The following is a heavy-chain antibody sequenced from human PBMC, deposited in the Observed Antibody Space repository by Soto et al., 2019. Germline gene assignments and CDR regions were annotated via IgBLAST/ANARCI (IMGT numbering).Heavy chain of an antibody. CDR3: AKGGEGYCSTTSCLYFSDY. Sequence: TGVPIRLPYVTAEGTCVDHASSCVRQEQGKGLEWVSTISNGDSTYYADSVKGRFTISRDNPRNTLYLQMSSLRVEDTAIYYCAKGGEGYCSTTSCLYFSDYWAQGTLVTVSS. D-gene: IGHD2-2*01. V-gene: IGHV3-23*01. CDR1: EGTCVDHA. CDR2: ISNGDST. J-gene: IGHJ4*02.